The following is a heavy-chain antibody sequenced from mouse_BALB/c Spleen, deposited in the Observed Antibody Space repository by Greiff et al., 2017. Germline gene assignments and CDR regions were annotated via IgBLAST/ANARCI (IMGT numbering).Heavy chain of an antibody. V-gene: IGHV5-6-5*01. CDR3: ARRDDYDWFAY. CDR2: ISSGGST. J-gene: IGHJ3*01. D-gene: IGHD2-4*01. CDR1: GFTFSSYA. Sequence: EVQVVESGGGLVKPGGSLKLSCAASGFTFSSYAMSWVRQTPEKRLEWVASISSGGSTYYPDSVKGRFTISRDNARNILYLQMSSLRSEDTAMYYCARRDDYDWFAYWGQGTLVTVSA.